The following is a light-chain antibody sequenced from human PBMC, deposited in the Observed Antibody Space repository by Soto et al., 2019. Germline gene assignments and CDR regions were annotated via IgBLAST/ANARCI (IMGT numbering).Light chain of an antibody. J-gene: IGLJ2*01. CDR3: SSYTSSSTFV. Sequence: QSVLTQPASVSGSPGQSITISCTGSSSDVGGYNYVSWYQHHPGTAPKLMIYDISERSSGVSNRFSGSKSGNTASLTISGLQAEDEADYYCSSYTSSSTFVFGGGTKVTVL. CDR2: DIS. V-gene: IGLV2-14*03. CDR1: SSDVGGYNY.